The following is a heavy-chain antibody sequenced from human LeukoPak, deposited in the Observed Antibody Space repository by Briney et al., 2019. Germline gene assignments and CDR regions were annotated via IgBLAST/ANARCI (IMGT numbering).Heavy chain of an antibody. CDR1: GGSISSYY. Sequence: SETLSLTCTVSGGSISSYYWSWIRQPPGKGLEWIGEINHSGSTNYNPSLKSRVTISVDTSKNQFSLKLSSVTAADTAVYYCAATYYYGSGSYFEPFDYWGQGTLVTVSS. CDR2: INHSGST. D-gene: IGHD3-10*01. V-gene: IGHV4-34*01. J-gene: IGHJ4*02. CDR3: AATYYYGSGSYFEPFDY.